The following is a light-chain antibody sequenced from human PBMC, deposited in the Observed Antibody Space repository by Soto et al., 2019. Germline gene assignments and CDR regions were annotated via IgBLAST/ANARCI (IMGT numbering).Light chain of an antibody. CDR1: SSDVGGYDY. J-gene: IGLJ1*01. CDR2: DVT. V-gene: IGLV2-11*01. CDR3: CSYGGSFPFV. Sequence: QSVLTQPPSVSGSPGQSATISCTGTSSDVGGYDYVSWYQQRPGKAPKLLIYDVTKRPSGVPDRFSGSKSGNTASLTISGLQAEDEADFYCCSYGGSFPFVFGTGTKVTLL.